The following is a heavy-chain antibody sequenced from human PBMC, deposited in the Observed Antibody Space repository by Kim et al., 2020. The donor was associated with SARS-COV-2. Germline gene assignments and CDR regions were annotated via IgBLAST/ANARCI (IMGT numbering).Heavy chain of an antibody. J-gene: IGHJ3*02. Sequence: TYNADCVKGRFTISRHNSKNTLYLQMSSLRAEDTAVYYCARAIWFGDAFDIWGQGTMVTVSS. V-gene: IGHV3-53*04. CDR3: ARAIWFGDAFDI. CDR2: T. D-gene: IGHD3-10*01.